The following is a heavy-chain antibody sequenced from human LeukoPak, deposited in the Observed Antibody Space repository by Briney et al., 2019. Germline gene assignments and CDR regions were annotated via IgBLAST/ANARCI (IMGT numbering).Heavy chain of an antibody. CDR2: INTKSGGT. CDR1: GYTFTGYY. D-gene: IGHD6-19*01. CDR3: ARDSAVYPTFDY. J-gene: IGHJ4*02. Sequence: ASVKVSCKTSGYTFTGYYMHWVRQAPGQGLEWMGWINTKSGGTKYAQKFQGRVTMTRDTSINTAYMELSRLKSDDTAVYYCARDSAVYPTFDYWGQGTPVTVAS. V-gene: IGHV1-2*02.